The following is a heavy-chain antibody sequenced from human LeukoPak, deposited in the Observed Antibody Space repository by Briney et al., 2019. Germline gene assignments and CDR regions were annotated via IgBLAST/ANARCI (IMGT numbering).Heavy chain of an antibody. CDR3: ARGFVSAFDI. J-gene: IGHJ3*02. CDR2: INTDGSIT. D-gene: IGHD6-6*01. Sequence: GGSLRLSCAASGFRFGSYWMHWVRQAPGKGLVWVSRINTDGSITTYADSVQGRFTVSRDNANNTVYLHMNSLRDEDTAVYYCARGFVSAFDIWGQGTKVTVSS. V-gene: IGHV3-74*01. CDR1: GFRFGSYW.